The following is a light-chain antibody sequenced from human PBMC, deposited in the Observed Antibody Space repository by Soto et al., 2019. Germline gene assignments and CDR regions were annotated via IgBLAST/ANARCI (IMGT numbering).Light chain of an antibody. Sequence: QPVLTQSPSASASLGASVKLTCTLSSGHSNYAIAWHQQQSEKGPRHLMKLNSDGSHSKGDGIPDRFSGSSSGAERYLTISSLQSEDEAYYYCQTLGSGIVVFGGGTKLTVL. V-gene: IGLV4-69*01. CDR1: SGHSNYA. CDR2: LNSDGSH. CDR3: QTLGSGIVV. J-gene: IGLJ2*01.